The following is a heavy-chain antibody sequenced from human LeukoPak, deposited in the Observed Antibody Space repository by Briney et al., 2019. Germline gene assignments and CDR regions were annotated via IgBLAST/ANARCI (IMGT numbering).Heavy chain of an antibody. V-gene: IGHV1-18*01. CDR1: GYTFTNSG. CDR2: ISAYNGNT. CDR3: ARDRVYGSGSSCFDY. D-gene: IGHD3-10*01. Sequence: ASVKVSCKASGYTFTNSGISWVRQAPGQGLEWVGWISAYNGNTYYAQSLQGRVTMTTDTSTGTAYMELRSLRSDDTAVYYCARDRVYGSGSSCFDYWGQGTLVTVSS. J-gene: IGHJ4*02.